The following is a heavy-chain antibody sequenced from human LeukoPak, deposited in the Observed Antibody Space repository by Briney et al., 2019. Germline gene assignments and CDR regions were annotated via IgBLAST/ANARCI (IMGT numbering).Heavy chain of an antibody. CDR2: INHSGST. CDR1: GGSFSGYY. Sequence: PSETLSLTCAVYGGSFSGYYWSWIRQPPGKGLEWFGEINHSGSTNYNPSLKSRVTISVDTSKNQFSQKLSSVTAADTAVYYCARTAGIVGATADWFDPWGQGTLVSVSS. D-gene: IGHD1-26*01. CDR3: ARTAGIVGATADWFDP. V-gene: IGHV4-34*01. J-gene: IGHJ5*02.